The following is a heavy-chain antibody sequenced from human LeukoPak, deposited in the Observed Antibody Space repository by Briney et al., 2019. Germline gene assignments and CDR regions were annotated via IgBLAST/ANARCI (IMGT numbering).Heavy chain of an antibody. V-gene: IGHV3-7*01. CDR2: IKQDGSEK. Sequence: GGSLRLSCAASGFTFSSYWMSWVRQAPGKGLEWVANIKQDGSEKYYVDSVKGRFTISRDNAKNSLYLQMNSLRAEDTAVYYCARDSKYYYDSSGSSADYWGQGTLVTVSS. J-gene: IGHJ4*02. CDR1: GFTFSSYW. D-gene: IGHD3-22*01. CDR3: ARDSKYYYDSSGSSADY.